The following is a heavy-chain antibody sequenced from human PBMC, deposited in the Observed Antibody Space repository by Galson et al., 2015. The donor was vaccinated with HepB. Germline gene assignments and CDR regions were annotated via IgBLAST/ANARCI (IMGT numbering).Heavy chain of an antibody. Sequence: SLRLSCAASGFTSSSYWLSWVRQAPGKGLECVANVKEDGSEKYFVDSVKGRFTISRDNARNSLYLQMNSLRAEDTAVYYCARVRGDLYDPRTYYFDYWGQGTLVTVSP. CDR1: GFTSSSYW. CDR3: ARVRGDLYDPRTYYFDY. D-gene: IGHD3-10*01. J-gene: IGHJ4*02. CDR2: VKEDGSEK. V-gene: IGHV3-7*03.